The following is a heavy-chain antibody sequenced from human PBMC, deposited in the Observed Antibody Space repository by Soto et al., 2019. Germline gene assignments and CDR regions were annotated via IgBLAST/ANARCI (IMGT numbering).Heavy chain of an antibody. D-gene: IGHD6-19*01. Sequence: QVQLVQSGAEVKKPGSSVKVSCKASGGTFSSYTISWVRQAPGQGLEWMGRIIPILGIANYAQKFQGRVTITADKSTSTAYMELSSLRSEDTAVYYCARGRLRGWYLAPHHTYYFDYWGQGTLVTVSS. CDR1: GGTFSSYT. CDR3: ARGRLRGWYLAPHHTYYFDY. V-gene: IGHV1-69*02. CDR2: IIPILGIA. J-gene: IGHJ4*02.